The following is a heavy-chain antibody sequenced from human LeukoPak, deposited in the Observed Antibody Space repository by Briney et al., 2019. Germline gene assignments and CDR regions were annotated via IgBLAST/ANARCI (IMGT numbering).Heavy chain of an antibody. CDR2: IIPIFGTA. V-gene: IGHV1-69*05. CDR3: ALPGIAVAGYDY. J-gene: IGHJ4*02. CDR1: GGTFTSYA. D-gene: IGHD6-19*01. Sequence: VASVKVSCKASGGTFTSYAISWVRQAPGPGLELMGRIIPIFGTANYAQTFQSRVTITTDESTSTAYMQLSSLRSAAPAAFYCALPGIAVAGYDYWGEGTLVTVSS.